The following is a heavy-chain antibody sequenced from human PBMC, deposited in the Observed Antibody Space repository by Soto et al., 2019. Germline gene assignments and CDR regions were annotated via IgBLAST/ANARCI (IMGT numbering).Heavy chain of an antibody. V-gene: IGHV3-23*01. D-gene: IGHD4-17*01. J-gene: IGHJ4*02. CDR3: AGEHDYALGGDY. CDR1: GFTFSSYA. Sequence: EVQLLESGGGLVQPGGSLRPSCAASGFTFSSYAMSWVRQAPGKGLEWVSAISGSGGSTYYADSVKGRFTISRDNSKNTLYLQMNSLRAEDTAVYYCAGEHDYALGGDYWGQGTLVTVSS. CDR2: ISGSGGST.